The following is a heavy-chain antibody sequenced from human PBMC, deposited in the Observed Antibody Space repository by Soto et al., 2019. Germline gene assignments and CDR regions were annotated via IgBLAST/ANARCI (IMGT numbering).Heavy chain of an antibody. J-gene: IGHJ4*02. V-gene: IGHV3-23*01. CDR1: GLTFSGDS. D-gene: IGHD3-10*01. CDR2: ITDTGGTT. CDR3: VKDFFSSGG. Sequence: RXGRLRLYCAASGLTFSGDSMCWVRQAPGKGLEWVSTITDTGGTTYYADSVKGRFTISRDNSKNTLYLQMNSLRAQDKAVYYSVKDFFSSGGCGQRILVNVSS.